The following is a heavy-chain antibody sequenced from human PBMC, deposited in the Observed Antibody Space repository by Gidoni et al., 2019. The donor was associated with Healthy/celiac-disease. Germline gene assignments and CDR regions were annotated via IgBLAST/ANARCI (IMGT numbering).Heavy chain of an antibody. V-gene: IGHV4-59*01. J-gene: IGHJ5*02. CDR3: ASSADILWSVGWFDP. CDR1: GGSISSYY. D-gene: IGHD2-21*01. Sequence: QVQLQESGPGLVTPSETLSLTCTVSGGSISSYYWSWIRQPPGKGLEWIGYIYYSGSTNYNPYLKSRVTISVDTSKNQFSLKLSSVTAADTAVYYCASSADILWSVGWFDPWGQGTLVTVSS. CDR2: IYYSGST.